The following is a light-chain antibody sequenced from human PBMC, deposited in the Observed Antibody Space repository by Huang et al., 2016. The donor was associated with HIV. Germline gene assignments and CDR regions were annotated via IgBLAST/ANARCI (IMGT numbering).Light chain of an antibody. V-gene: IGKV3-20*01. CDR2: GAS. J-gene: IGKJ4*01. Sequence: DIVLTQSPGTLSLSPRERVALSCRASQNITNNFLAWYQQISGQTPRLLMYGASNRAMGIPDRFSGSGSGTDFTLIISRLEPQDSAVYYCQQYLSSPLTFGGGTNVEIK. CDR3: QQYLSSPLT. CDR1: QNITNNF.